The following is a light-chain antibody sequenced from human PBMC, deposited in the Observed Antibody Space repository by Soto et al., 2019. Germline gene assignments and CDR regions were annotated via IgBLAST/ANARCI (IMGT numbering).Light chain of an antibody. CDR1: SSDVGAYNY. Sequence: QSVLTQPRSVSGSPGQSVTISCTGTSSDVGAYNYVSWYQQHPGKAPKILTYDVSKRPSGVPDRFYGSKSGNMASLTISGLQAEDEADYYCCSYADNYTEVFGTGTKGTVL. J-gene: IGLJ1*01. CDR2: DVS. V-gene: IGLV2-11*01. CDR3: CSYADNYTEV.